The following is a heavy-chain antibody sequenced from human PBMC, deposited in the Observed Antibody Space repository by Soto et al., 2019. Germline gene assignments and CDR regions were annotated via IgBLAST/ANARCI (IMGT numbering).Heavy chain of an antibody. CDR1: GFTFNTYA. CDR2: ISASGGNT. D-gene: IGHD6-6*01. V-gene: IGHV3-23*01. Sequence: EVQLLESGGGLVQPGGSLRLSCAGAGFTFNTYAMTWVRQAPGKGLEWVSGISASGGNTYYADSGKGRFTISRDNSKTARVLQMNSLRAEDTAVYWCAKDVAARLNGYWGHGTLVTASS. CDR3: AKDVAARLNGY. J-gene: IGHJ4*01.